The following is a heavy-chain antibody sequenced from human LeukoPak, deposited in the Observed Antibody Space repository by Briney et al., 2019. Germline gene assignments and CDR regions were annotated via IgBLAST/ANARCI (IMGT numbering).Heavy chain of an antibody. J-gene: IGHJ4*02. CDR1: GYSISSGYY. D-gene: IGHD1-20*01. CDR3: ARAITGTLGEFDY. CDR2: IYHSGST. Sequence: SETLSLTCTVSGYSISSGYYWGWIRQPPGKGLEWIGSIYHSGSTYYNPSLKSRVTISVDTSKNQFSLKLSSVTAADTAVYYCARAITGTLGEFDYWGQGTLVTVSS. V-gene: IGHV4-38-2*02.